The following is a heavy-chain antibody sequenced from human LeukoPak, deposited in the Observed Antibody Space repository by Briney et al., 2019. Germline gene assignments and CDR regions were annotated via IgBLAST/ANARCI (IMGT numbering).Heavy chain of an antibody. J-gene: IGHJ4*02. Sequence: PGGSLRLACAASGFTFSDHYMDWVRQAPGKGLEWVARTRNKPNGCTTEYAASVKGRFTISRDASKDSLYLQMNSLKTEDTAVYYCARTSRQCYFDYWGQGTLVTVSS. CDR2: TRNKPNGCTT. V-gene: IGHV3-72*01. CDR3: ARTSRQCYFDY. CDR1: GFTFSDHY.